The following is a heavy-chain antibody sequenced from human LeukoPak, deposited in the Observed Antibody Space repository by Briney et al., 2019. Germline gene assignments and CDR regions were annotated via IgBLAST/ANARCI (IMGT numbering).Heavy chain of an antibody. V-gene: IGHV3-23*01. CDR2: IIGSGGNT. CDR3: AKQYYFASGSYRYFDY. J-gene: IGHJ4*02. CDR1: GFTFTSFA. D-gene: IGHD3-10*01. Sequence: PGGSLRLSCAASGFTFTSFAMSWVRQAPGKGLEWVSRIIGSGGNTFYADSGKGRFTISRDNSKNTLYLQMNSLRAEDTAVYYCAKQYYFASGSYRYFDYWGQGTLVTGSS.